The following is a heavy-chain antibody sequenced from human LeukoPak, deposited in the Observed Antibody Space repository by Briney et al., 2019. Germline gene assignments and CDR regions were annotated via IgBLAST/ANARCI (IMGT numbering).Heavy chain of an antibody. D-gene: IGHD3-10*02. CDR1: GGSFSGFY. V-gene: IGHV4-34*01. CDR2: INHSGST. J-gene: IGHJ4*02. Sequence: SANLSSPRPVYGGSFSGFYWGGYGQPPGKRLAWIGGINHSGSTNYNPSLKSRVTISVDTSKIQFSLKLSSVTAEDTAVYYCARGLFDYWGQGNLVTVSA. CDR3: ARGLFDY.